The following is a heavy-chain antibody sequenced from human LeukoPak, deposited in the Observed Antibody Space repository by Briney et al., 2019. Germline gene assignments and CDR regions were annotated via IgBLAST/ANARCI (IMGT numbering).Heavy chain of an antibody. CDR1: GFTFSSYA. D-gene: IGHD2-15*01. CDR3: AKGSGPTCYSPFDY. J-gene: IGHJ4*02. CDR2: ISGSDDIA. V-gene: IGHV3-23*01. Sequence: PGGSLILSCAASGFTFSSYAMGWVRQAPGKGLQWVSAISGSDDIAFYAGSVKGRFTISRDNSRNTLYLQMNSLGAEDTALYYCAKGSGPTCYSPFDYWGQGTLVTVSS.